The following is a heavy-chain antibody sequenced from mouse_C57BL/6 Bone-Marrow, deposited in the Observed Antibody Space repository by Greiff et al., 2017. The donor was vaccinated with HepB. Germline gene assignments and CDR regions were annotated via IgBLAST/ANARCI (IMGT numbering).Heavy chain of an antibody. J-gene: IGHJ2*01. CDR3: ARSTFDY. CDR2: ISYDGSN. Sequence: ESGPGLVKPSQSLSLTCSVTGYSITSGYYWNWIRQFPGNKLEWMGYISYDGSNNYNPSLKNRISITRDTSKNQFFLKLNSVTTEDTATYYCARSTFDYWGQGTTLTVSS. CDR1: GYSITSGYY. V-gene: IGHV3-6*01. D-gene: IGHD2-1*01.